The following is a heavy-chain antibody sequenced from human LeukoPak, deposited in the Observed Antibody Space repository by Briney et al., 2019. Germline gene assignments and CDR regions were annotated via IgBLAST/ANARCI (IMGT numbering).Heavy chain of an antibody. D-gene: IGHD2-15*01. Sequence: ASVKVSCKASGYTFTTYGISWMRQAPGQGLEWMGWINPNSGGTNYAQKFQGRVTMTRDTSISTAYMELSRLRSDDTAVYYCARTYCSGGSCSRTFDPWGQGTLVTVSS. CDR2: INPNSGGT. J-gene: IGHJ5*02. V-gene: IGHV1-2*02. CDR3: ARTYCSGGSCSRTFDP. CDR1: GYTFTTYG.